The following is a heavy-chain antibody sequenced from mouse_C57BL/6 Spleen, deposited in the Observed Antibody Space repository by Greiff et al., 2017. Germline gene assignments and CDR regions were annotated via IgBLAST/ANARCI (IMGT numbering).Heavy chain of an antibody. V-gene: IGHV1-69*01. CDR2: IDPSDSYT. CDR3: ARGYGSSYDY. J-gene: IGHJ2*01. Sequence: QVQLQQPGAELVMPGASVKLSCKASGYTFTSYWMHRVKQRPGQGLEWIGEIDPSDSYTNYNQKFKGKSTLTVDKSSSTAYMQLSSLTSEDSAVYYCARGYGSSYDYWGQGTTLTVSS. CDR1: GYTFTSYW. D-gene: IGHD1-1*01.